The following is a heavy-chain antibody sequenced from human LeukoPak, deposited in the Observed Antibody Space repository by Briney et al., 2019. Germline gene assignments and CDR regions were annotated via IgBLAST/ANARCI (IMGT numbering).Heavy chain of an antibody. Sequence: SETLSLTCAVYGGSFSGYYWSWIRQPPGKGLEWIGEINHSGSTNYNPSLKSRVTISVDTSKNQFSLNLSSVTAADTAVYYCARGAVVGKMSWFDPWGQGTLVTVSS. J-gene: IGHJ5*02. V-gene: IGHV4-34*01. D-gene: IGHD6-19*01. CDR1: GGSFSGYY. CDR2: INHSGST. CDR3: ARGAVVGKMSWFDP.